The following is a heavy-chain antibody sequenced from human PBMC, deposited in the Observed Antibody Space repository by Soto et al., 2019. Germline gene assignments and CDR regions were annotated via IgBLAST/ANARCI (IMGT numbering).Heavy chain of an antibody. V-gene: IGHV4-59*01. CDR2: IYYSGST. D-gene: IGHD2-21*02. J-gene: IGHJ4*02. Sequence: SETLSLTCTVSGGSISSYYWSWIRQPPGKGLEWIGYIYYSGSTNFNPSLKSRVTMSVDTSKSQFSLKLNSVTAADTAVYYCARAPSGKYGGNSAYFDYWGKGTLVTVSS. CDR3: ARAPSGKYGGNSAYFDY. CDR1: GGSISSYY.